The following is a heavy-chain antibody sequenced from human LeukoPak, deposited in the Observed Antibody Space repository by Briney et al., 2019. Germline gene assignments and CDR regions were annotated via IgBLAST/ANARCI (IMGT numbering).Heavy chain of an antibody. CDR1: GFSFSTYW. D-gene: IGHD2-21*01. CDR2: INQDGSAN. Sequence: GGSLRLSCAASGFSFSTYWMTWVRQAPGKGLEWVANINQDGSANYYVDSVKGRFTISRDNTKNSLYLQMNSLRAEDTAVYYCATDRGHCCFDHWGQGALVTVSS. CDR3: ATDRGHCCFDH. J-gene: IGHJ4*02. V-gene: IGHV3-7*01.